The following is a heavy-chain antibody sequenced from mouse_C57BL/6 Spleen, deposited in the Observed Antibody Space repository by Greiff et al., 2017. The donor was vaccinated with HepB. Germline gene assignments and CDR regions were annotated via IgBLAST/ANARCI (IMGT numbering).Heavy chain of an antibody. Sequence: EVQVVESGGDLVKPGGSLKLSCAASGFTFSSYGMSWVRQTPDKRLEWVATISSGGSYTYYPDSVKGRFTISRDNAKNTLYLQMSSLKSEDTAMYYCARHPGSSWYFDVWGTGTTVTVSS. D-gene: IGHD1-1*01. V-gene: IGHV5-6*01. J-gene: IGHJ1*03. CDR1: GFTFSSYG. CDR2: ISSGGSYT. CDR3: ARHPGSSWYFDV.